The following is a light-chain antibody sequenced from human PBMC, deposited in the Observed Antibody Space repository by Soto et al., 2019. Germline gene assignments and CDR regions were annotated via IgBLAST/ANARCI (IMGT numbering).Light chain of an antibody. J-gene: IGKJ5*01. CDR2: DAS. Sequence: DIQITQSPSSRSSSVLGRCTITCQASQNINNYLNWYQQTPGRAPKLLIYDASNLEAGVPSRFRGSGSGTDFTFTISRLQPEDIATYYCQQYENLPTFGQGTRLEIK. CDR1: QNINNY. CDR3: QQYENLPT. V-gene: IGKV1-33*01.